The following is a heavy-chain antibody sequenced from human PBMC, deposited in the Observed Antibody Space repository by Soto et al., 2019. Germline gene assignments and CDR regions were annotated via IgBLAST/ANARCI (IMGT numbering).Heavy chain of an antibody. CDR1: GYTFTGFY. Sequence: ASVKVSCKTSGYTFTGFYLHWLRQAPGEGPEWIGDINPNTGATNYARRFQGRVSTTRDTSISTAYMELSSLRSDDTAVYYCARRASGNWLGVYFDSWGQGTVVTVSS. V-gene: IGHV1-2*02. D-gene: IGHD1-1*01. J-gene: IGHJ4*02. CDR2: INPNTGAT. CDR3: ARRASGNWLGVYFDS.